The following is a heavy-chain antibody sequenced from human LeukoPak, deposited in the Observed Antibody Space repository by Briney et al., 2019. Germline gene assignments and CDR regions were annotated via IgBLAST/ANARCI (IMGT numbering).Heavy chain of an antibody. Sequence: SETLCLTCNVSGDYITTTNYYWAWIRQPPGKGLDWIASIFYSGNTYYNPSLKSRVSISIHQSSKQIPLQLRPVSATPTAIHYCARRPSLYKHETTGYHDSWGQGTLVTVSS. CDR2: IFYSGNT. CDR3: ARRPSLYKHETTGYHDS. J-gene: IGHJ4*02. CDR1: GDYITTTNYY. V-gene: IGHV4-39*01. D-gene: IGHD3-9*01.